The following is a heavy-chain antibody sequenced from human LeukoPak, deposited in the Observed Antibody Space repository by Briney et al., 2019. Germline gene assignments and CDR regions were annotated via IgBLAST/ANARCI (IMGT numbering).Heavy chain of an antibody. CDR2: IYYSGST. Sequence: SETLSLTCSVSGGSISSGGYYWSWIRQHPGEGLEWIGYIYYSGSTYYNPSLKSRVTISVDTSKNQFSLKLSSVTAADTAVYYCARGTITIFENWFDPWGQGTLVTVSS. CDR3: ARGTITIFENWFDP. J-gene: IGHJ5*02. V-gene: IGHV4-31*03. D-gene: IGHD3-3*01. CDR1: GGSISSGGYY.